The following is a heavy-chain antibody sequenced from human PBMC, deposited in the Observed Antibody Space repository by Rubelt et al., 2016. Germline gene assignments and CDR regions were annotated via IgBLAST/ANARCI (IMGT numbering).Heavy chain of an antibody. V-gene: IGHV3-30*04. Sequence: QVQLVESGGGVVQPGRSLRLSCAASGFTFSSYAMHWVRQAPGKGLEWVAVISYDGSNKYYADPVKGRFTISGDNSNNTLYLQMNSLGAEDTAAYYCAREITPADLDWGQGTLVTVSS. CDR1: GFTFSSYA. CDR3: AREITPADLD. CDR2: ISYDGSNK. D-gene: IGHD2-2*01. J-gene: IGHJ4*02.